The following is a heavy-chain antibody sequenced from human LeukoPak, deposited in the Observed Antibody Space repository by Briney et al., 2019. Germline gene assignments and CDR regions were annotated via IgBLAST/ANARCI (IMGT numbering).Heavy chain of an antibody. V-gene: IGHV3-23*01. CDR1: GFLFSNYA. Sequence: GGSLRLSCAASGFLFSNYAITWVRQAPGKGLEWVSTINGGGSITYYADSVKGRFTVSRDNADNTMFLQMNSVGDEDTAVYYCATKQWLAPPPDSWGQGTPVTVSS. CDR3: ATKQWLAPPPDS. J-gene: IGHJ4*02. CDR2: INGGGSIT. D-gene: IGHD6-19*01.